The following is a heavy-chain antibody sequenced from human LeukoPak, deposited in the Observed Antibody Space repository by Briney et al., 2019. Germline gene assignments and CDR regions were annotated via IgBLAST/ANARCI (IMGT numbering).Heavy chain of an antibody. CDR3: ARIGPAIVVVPAAIPDAFDI. CDR2: IKTDGSNT. D-gene: IGHD2-2*01. V-gene: IGHV3-74*01. Sequence: GGSLRLSCAASGFTFSTYWMHWVRQVPGKGLVWVSRIKTDGSNTVYADNVKGRFTISRDNAKNSLYLQMNSLRAEDTAVYYCARIGPAIVVVPAAIPDAFDIWGQGTMVTVSS. J-gene: IGHJ3*02. CDR1: GFTFSTYW.